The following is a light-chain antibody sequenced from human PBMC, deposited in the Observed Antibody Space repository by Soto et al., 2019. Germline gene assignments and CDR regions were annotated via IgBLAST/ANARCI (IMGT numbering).Light chain of an antibody. CDR2: LGS. J-gene: IGKJ2*01. Sequence: DIVMTQSPLSLPVTPGEPASISCRSSQSLLHSYGYIYLDWYLQKPGQSPQLLIYLGSNRASGVHDRFSGSGSGTDFTLKISRVEAEDVGVYYCMQALQTPNTFGQGTKLEIK. V-gene: IGKV2-28*01. CDR1: QSLLHSYGYIY. CDR3: MQALQTPNT.